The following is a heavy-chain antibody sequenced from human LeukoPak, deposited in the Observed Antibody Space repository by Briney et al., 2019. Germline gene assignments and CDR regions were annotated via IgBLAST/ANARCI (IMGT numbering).Heavy chain of an antibody. Sequence: GGSLRLSCAASGFTFSSYAMSWVRQAPGKGLEWVSAISGSGGSIHFADSVKGRFTISRDNSKNTLYLQMNSLRAEDTAVYYCARDDFWSGYSLLDYWGQGTLVTVSS. D-gene: IGHD3-3*01. CDR3: ARDDFWSGYSLLDY. V-gene: IGHV3-23*01. CDR2: ISGSGGSI. J-gene: IGHJ4*02. CDR1: GFTFSSYA.